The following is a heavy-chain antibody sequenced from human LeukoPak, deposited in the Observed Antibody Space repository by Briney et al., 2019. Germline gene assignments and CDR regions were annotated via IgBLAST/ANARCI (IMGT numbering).Heavy chain of an antibody. CDR3: ALIAPPHN. CDR2: INPSGTIT. CDR1: GITFTSNY. J-gene: IGHJ4*02. Sequence: GASVKVSCTASGITFTSNYIHWVRQAPGPGLEWMGKINPSGTITTYAPKYQGRVTVTKDTSTNTVYMELSSLRSDDTAVYYCALIAPPHNWGQGTLVTVSS. D-gene: IGHD6-13*01. V-gene: IGHV1-46*01.